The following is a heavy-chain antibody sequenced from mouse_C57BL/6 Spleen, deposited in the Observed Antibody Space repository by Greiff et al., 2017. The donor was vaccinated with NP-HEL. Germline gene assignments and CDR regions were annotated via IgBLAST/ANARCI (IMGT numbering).Heavy chain of an antibody. J-gene: IGHJ4*01. Sequence: QVQLKQSGAELARPGASVKLSCKASGYTFTSYGISWVKQRTGQGLEWIGEIYPRSGNTYYNEKFKGKATLTADKSSSTAYMELTSLTSEDSEVSLCAKKAFATEDAMDYWGQGTSLTVSS. CDR2: IYPRSGNT. V-gene: IGHV1-81*01. D-gene: IGHD1-1*01. CDR1: GYTFTSYG. CDR3: AKKAFATEDAMDY.